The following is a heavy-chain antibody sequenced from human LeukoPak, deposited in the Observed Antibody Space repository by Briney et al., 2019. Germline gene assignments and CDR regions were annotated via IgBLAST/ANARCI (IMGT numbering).Heavy chain of an antibody. D-gene: IGHD3-22*01. CDR3: ARGPITTRSHFDY. J-gene: IGHJ4*02. CDR1: GFTVSSYY. Sequence: GGSLRLSCAASGFTVSSYYMNWVRQAPGKGLEWVSVIYSGGSTYYADSVRGRFIISRDNSKNTLYLQMNSLRAEDTAVYYCARGPITTRSHFDYWGQGTLVTVSS. CDR2: IYSGGST. V-gene: IGHV3-53*01.